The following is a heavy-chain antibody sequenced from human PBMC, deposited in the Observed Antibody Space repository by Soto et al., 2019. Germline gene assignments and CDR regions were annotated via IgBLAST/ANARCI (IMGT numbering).Heavy chain of an antibody. CDR1: GFTFSSYS. Sequence: EVQLVESGGGLVKPGGSLRLSCAASGFTFSSYSMNWVRQAPGKGLEWVSSISSSSSYIYYADSVKDRFTISRDNAKNSLYLQMNSLRAEDTAVYYCARSDCSGGSCYSFDYWGQGTLVTVSS. CDR3: ARSDCSGGSCYSFDY. CDR2: ISSSSSYI. D-gene: IGHD2-15*01. J-gene: IGHJ4*02. V-gene: IGHV3-21*01.